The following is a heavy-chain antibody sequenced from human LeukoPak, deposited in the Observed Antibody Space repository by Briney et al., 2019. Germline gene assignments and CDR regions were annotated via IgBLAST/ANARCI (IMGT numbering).Heavy chain of an antibody. CDR1: GYTFTSYD. J-gene: IGHJ5*02. CDR3: ARYSSSLNWFDP. V-gene: IGHV1-2*02. CDR2: INPNSGGT. Sequence: ASVKVSCKASGYTFTSYDINWVRQAPGQGLEWMGWINPNSGGTNYAQKFQGRVTMTRDTSISTAYMELSRLRSDDTAVYYCARYSSSLNWFDPWGQGTLVTVSS. D-gene: IGHD6-13*01.